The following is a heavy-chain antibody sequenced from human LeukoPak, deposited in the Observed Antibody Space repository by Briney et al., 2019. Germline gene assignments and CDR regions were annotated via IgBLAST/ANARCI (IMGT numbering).Heavy chain of an antibody. Sequence: GGSLRLSCAASGFTFSSYSMNWVRQAPGKGLEWVSSISSSSSYIYYADSVKGRFTISRDNAKNSLYLQMNSLRAEDTAVYYCARGDIVVVPAAKPSPDYYYYGMDVWGQGTTVTVSS. CDR1: GFTFSSYS. CDR3: ARGDIVVVPAAKPSPDYYYYGMDV. J-gene: IGHJ6*02. V-gene: IGHV3-21*01. D-gene: IGHD2-2*01. CDR2: ISSSSSYI.